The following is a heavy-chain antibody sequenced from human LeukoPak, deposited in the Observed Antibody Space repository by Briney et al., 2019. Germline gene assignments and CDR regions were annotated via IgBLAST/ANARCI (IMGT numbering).Heavy chain of an antibody. Sequence: GGSLRLSCAASGFTFSSYSMKWVRQAPGKGLEWVSSISSSSSYIYYADSVKGRFTIFRDNAKNSLYLQMTSLRAEDTAVYYCARDGPYSSSWSHHAEYFQHWGQGTLVTVSS. J-gene: IGHJ1*01. V-gene: IGHV3-21*01. CDR3: ARDGPYSSSWSHHAEYFQH. CDR1: GFTFSSYS. CDR2: ISSSSSYI. D-gene: IGHD6-13*01.